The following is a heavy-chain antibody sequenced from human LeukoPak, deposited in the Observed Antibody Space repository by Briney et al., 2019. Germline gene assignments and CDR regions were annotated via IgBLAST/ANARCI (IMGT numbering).Heavy chain of an antibody. V-gene: IGHV3-30*18. J-gene: IGHJ4*02. CDR1: GFTFSSYG. Sequence: PGGSLRLSCAASGFTFSSYGMHWVRQAPGKGLEWVAVITYDGSNKYYADSVKGRFTISRDNSKNTLYLQMNSLRAEDTAVYYCAKEPPGETEYYFDYWGQGTLVTVSS. D-gene: IGHD4-17*01. CDR2: ITYDGSNK. CDR3: AKEPPGETEYYFDY.